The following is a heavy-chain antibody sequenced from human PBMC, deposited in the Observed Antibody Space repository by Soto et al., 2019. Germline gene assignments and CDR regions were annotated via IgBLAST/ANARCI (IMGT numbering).Heavy chain of an antibody. J-gene: IGHJ4*02. CDR2: ISRDGGTK. V-gene: IGHV3-30*03. CDR1: GFTVSTYG. CDR3: TGDVASGY. D-gene: IGHD2-8*02. Sequence: QVQLVESGGGVVQPGRSLRLSCAVSGFTVSTYGMHWVRQAPGKGLEWVAVISRDGGTKYYADSVEGQFTISRDNSRKTLFLEMNSLRGDDMAVYYCTGDVASGYWCQGTLVTVSS.